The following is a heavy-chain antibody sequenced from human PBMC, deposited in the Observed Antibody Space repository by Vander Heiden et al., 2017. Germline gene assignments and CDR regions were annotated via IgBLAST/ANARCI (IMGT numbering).Heavy chain of an antibody. Sequence: EVQLVESGGGLVQPGRSLRLSCAASGSTFEDYAMHGVRQVPGKGLEWVSGISWNSGSIGYADSVKGRFTISRDNAKNSLYLQMNSLRAEDTALYYCAKDIGRSIPKFNWFDPWGQGTLVTVSS. V-gene: IGHV3-9*01. J-gene: IGHJ5*02. CDR2: ISWNSGSI. CDR3: AKDIGRSIPKFNWFDP. D-gene: IGHD2-21*01. CDR1: GSTFEDYA.